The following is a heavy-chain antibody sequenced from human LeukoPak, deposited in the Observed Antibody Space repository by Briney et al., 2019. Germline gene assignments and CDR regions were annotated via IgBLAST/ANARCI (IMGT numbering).Heavy chain of an antibody. J-gene: IGHJ4*02. CDR1: GGSISSSSYY. D-gene: IGHD2-15*01. V-gene: IGHV4-39*01. CDR3: ARHVSGGSCYFDY. CDR2: IYYSGST. Sequence: SETLSLTCTVSGGSISSSSYYWGWTRQPPGKGLEWIGSIYYSGSTYYNPSLKSRVTISVDTSKNQFSLKLSSVTAADTAVYYCARHVSGGSCYFDYWGQGTLVTVSS.